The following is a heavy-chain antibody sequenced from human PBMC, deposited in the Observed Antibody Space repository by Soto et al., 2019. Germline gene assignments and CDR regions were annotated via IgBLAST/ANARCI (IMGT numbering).Heavy chain of an antibody. Sequence: QVQLVQSGPEVKKPGAAVKVSCEASAYTFTTYGISWVRQAPGQGLEWMGWISGYNGQTNYPQKFRGRVTLTTDTSTSTAYMELRSLRSDDTAMYYCARDNRKELWVEGRNAMDVWCQGTTVTVSS. J-gene: IGHJ6*02. CDR1: AYTFTTYG. CDR3: ARDNRKELWVEGRNAMDV. D-gene: IGHD3-10*01. CDR2: ISGYNGQT. V-gene: IGHV1-18*04.